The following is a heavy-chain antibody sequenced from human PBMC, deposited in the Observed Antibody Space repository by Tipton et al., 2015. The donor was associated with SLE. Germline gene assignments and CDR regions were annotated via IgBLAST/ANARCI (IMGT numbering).Heavy chain of an antibody. CDR3: ARREGIGAAVDY. CDR1: GGSISNSSYY. Sequence: TLSLTCTVSGGSISNSSYYWGWIRQSPGKGLEWIGSIYYSGTTYYNSSLKSRITISVDTSKNQFFLKMRSVTAADTAVYYCARREGIGAAVDYWGQGTLVTVSS. J-gene: IGHJ4*02. D-gene: IGHD6-25*01. CDR2: IYYSGTT. V-gene: IGHV4-39*01.